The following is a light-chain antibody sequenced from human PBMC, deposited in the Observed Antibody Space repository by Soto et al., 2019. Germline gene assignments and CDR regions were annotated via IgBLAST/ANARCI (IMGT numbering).Light chain of an antibody. CDR2: GAF. Sequence: EIVLTQSPATLSLSPGERATLSCRASPSVTNYLAWYQQKPGQPPRLLIYGAFNRAAGIPARFSGSGSGTDFTLTISSLEPEDSAVYFCQQRNIWPPVTFGQGTRLVIK. V-gene: IGKV3-11*01. J-gene: IGKJ5*01. CDR3: QQRNIWPPVT. CDR1: PSVTNY.